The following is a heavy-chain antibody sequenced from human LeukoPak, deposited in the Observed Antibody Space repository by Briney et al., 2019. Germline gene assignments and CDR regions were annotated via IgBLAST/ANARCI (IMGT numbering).Heavy chain of an antibody. CDR3: ASGSSLRAFDI. Sequence: PSQILSLTCAVSGGSISSGGYSWSWIRQPPGKGLEWIGYIYHSGSTYYNPSLKSRVTISVDRSKNQFSLKPSSVTAADTAVYYCASGSSLRAFDIWGQGTMVTVSS. CDR2: IYHSGST. J-gene: IGHJ3*02. V-gene: IGHV4-30-2*01. D-gene: IGHD3-10*01. CDR1: GGSISSGGYS.